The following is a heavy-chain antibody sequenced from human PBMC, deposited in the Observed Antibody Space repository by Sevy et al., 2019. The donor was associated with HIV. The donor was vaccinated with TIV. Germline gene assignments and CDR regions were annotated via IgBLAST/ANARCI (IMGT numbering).Heavy chain of an antibody. D-gene: IGHD6-13*01. CDR2: INPDSGGT. J-gene: IGHJ5*02. CDR3: ATARYSSSWYFWFDP. V-gene: IGHV1-2*02. Sequence: ASVKVSCKASGYTFPGYYMHWVRQAPGQGLEWMGWINPDSGGTNYAQKFQGRVTMTRDTSISTAYMELSRLRSDDTAVYYCATARYSSSWYFWFDPWGQGTLVTVSS. CDR1: GYTFPGYY.